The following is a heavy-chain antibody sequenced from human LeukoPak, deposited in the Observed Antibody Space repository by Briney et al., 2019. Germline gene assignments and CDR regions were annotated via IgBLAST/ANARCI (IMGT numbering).Heavy chain of an antibody. J-gene: IGHJ4*02. Sequence: ASVKVSCKASGYTFTSYYMHWVRQAPGQGLEWMGIINPSGGSTSYAQKFQGRVTMTRDTSTSTVYMELSSLRSEDTAVYYCARVPVGGYSSGDGDYWGQGTLVTVSS. V-gene: IGHV1-46*01. CDR1: GYTFTSYY. CDR2: INPSGGST. D-gene: IGHD6-19*01. CDR3: ARVPVGGYSSGDGDY.